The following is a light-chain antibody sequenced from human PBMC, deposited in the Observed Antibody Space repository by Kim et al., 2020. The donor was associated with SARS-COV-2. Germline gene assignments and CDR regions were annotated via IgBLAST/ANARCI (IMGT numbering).Light chain of an antibody. V-gene: IGKV1-9*01. CDR1: QDITTY. J-gene: IGKJ4*01. Sequence: VSVGDRVTITCRASQDITTYLAWYQQRPGKAPELLIYTASTLQSGVPSRFSGSGSGTDFTLTISSLQPEDFATYYCQQVNSYPLTFGGGTKVDIK. CDR3: QQVNSYPLT. CDR2: TAS.